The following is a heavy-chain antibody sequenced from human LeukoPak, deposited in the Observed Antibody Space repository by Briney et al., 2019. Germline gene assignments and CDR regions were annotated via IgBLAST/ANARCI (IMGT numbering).Heavy chain of an antibody. CDR3: ARGYCSGGSCYSFNLFDY. V-gene: IGHV4-59*12. D-gene: IGHD2-15*01. CDR1: GGSISSYY. CDR2: IYYSGST. J-gene: IGHJ4*02. Sequence: SETLSLTCTVSGGSISSYYWSWIRQPPGKGLEWIGYIYYSGSTNYNPSLKSRVTISVDTSKNQFSLKLSSVTAADTAVYYCARGYCSGGSCYSFNLFDYWGQGTLVTVSS.